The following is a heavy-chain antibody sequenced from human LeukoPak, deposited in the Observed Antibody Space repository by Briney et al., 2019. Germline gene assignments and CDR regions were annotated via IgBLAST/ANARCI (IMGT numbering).Heavy chain of an antibody. V-gene: IGHV4-59*01. CDR1: GGSISNYY. J-gene: IGHJ3*02. Sequence: PSETLSLTCSVSGGSISNYYWSWIRQSPGKGLEWIGYIYSSGGTHYNPSLKSRVTMSVDTSKSQFSPKVRSVTAADTAVYYCARGGDSLRFLEDAFDIWGQGTKVTVSS. D-gene: IGHD3-3*01. CDR3: ARGGDSLRFLEDAFDI. CDR2: IYSSGGT.